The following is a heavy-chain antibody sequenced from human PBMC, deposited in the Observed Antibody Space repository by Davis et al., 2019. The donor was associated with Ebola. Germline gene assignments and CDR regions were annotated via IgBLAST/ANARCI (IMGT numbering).Heavy chain of an antibody. J-gene: IGHJ6*04. CDR1: GDSVSSNSAA. CDR2: TYYRSKWFV. CDR3: ARDVGLLWFGESFPLDV. V-gene: IGHV6-1*01. Sequence: SQTLSLTCAISGDSVSSNSAAWNWIRQSPSRGLEWLGRTYYRSKWFVDYAVSVKSRITINPDTSKNQFSLKLSSVTAADTAVYYCARDVGLLWFGESFPLDVWGKGTTVTVSS. D-gene: IGHD3-10*01.